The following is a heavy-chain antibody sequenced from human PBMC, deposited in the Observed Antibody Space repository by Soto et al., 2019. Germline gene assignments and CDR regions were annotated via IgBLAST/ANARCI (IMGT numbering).Heavy chain of an antibody. CDR2: IYYSGST. J-gene: IGHJ3*02. CDR3: ARAPIWFGESWAFDI. V-gene: IGHV4-59*01. Sequence: QVQLQESGPGLVKPSETLSLTCTVSGGSIISYYWSWIRQPPGRGLEWIGYIYYSGSTNYNPSLKSRVITSVDTSKNQFYLKLTSATSADTAVYYCARAPIWFGESWAFDIWGQGTMVTVSS. D-gene: IGHD3-10*01. CDR1: GGSIISYY.